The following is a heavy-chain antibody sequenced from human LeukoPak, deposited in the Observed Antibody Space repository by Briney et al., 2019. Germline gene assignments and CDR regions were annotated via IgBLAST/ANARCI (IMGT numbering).Heavy chain of an antibody. CDR2: IYTSGST. CDR1: GFTFSDYI. CDR3: AAADY. Sequence: NAGGPLRLSCAASGFTFSDYIMDWVRQPAGKGLEWIGRIYTSGSTNYNPSLKSRVTMSVDTSKNQFSLKLSSVTAADTAVYYCAAADYWGQGTLVTVSS. V-gene: IGHV4-4*07. J-gene: IGHJ4*02.